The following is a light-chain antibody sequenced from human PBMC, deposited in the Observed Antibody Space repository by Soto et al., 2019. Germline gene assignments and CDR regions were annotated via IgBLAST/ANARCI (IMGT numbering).Light chain of an antibody. J-gene: IGLJ2*01. V-gene: IGLV3-21*04. CDR1: NVGSES. CDR3: QVWDSSSDHVI. Sequence: SYELTQPPSVSVAPGKTATITCGGHNVGSESVHWYQQRPGQAPVLVIYSDGDRPSAIPERFSGSKSGNMATLTIGRVEAGDEADYYCQVWDSSSDHVIFGGGTKLTVL. CDR2: SDG.